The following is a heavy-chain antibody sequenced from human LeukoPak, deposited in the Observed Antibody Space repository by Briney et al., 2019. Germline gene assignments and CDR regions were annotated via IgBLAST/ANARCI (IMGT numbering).Heavy chain of an antibody. CDR3: AKGYCSGGSCPNHYYYMSV. CDR1: GFTFGNYA. J-gene: IGHJ6*03. V-gene: IGHV3-23*01. Sequence: PGGSLGVSRVASGFTFGNYARSWVRQAPGKGLEWVSAISGSGASTYYADSVKGRFTISRDNSKNTLFLQMDSLRVEDTADYYCAKGYCSGGSCPNHYYYMSVWGRGSTVPVSS. CDR2: ISGSGAST. D-gene: IGHD2-15*01.